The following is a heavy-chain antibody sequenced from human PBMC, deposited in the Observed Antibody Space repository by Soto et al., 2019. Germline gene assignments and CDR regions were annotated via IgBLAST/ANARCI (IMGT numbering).Heavy chain of an antibody. D-gene: IGHD4-17*01. CDR1: GVTVYDYA. CDR2: ISWNSGSI. J-gene: IGHJ3*02. CDR3: AKDLYGERVPDAFDI. V-gene: IGHV3-9*01. Sequence: SPRICCAACGVTVYDYAMHWVRQEPGKGLEWVSGISWNSGSIGYADSVKGRFTISRDNAKNSLYLQMNSLRAEDTALYYCAKDLYGERVPDAFDIWGQGTMVTVSS.